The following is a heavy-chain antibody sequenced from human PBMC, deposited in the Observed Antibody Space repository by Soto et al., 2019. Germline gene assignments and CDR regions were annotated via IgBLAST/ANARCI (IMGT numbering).Heavy chain of an antibody. J-gene: IGHJ4*02. CDR2: INQDESQK. CDR1: GITFSPYG. V-gene: IGHV3-7*01. CDR3: ATKVVIGGIGFVDY. D-gene: IGHD2-15*01. Sequence: PGGSLRLSCAASGITFSPYGMNWVRQAPGEGLEWVANINQDESQKYYADSVKGRFSISRDNARNALYLQMNSLRVEDAAVYYCATKVVIGGIGFVDYWGQGILVTVSS.